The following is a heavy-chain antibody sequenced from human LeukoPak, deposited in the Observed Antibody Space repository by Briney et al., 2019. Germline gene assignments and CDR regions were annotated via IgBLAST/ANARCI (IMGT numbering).Heavy chain of an antibody. CDR1: GFTFSSYS. CDR3: ARSPFAMVRAPYYYMDV. V-gene: IGHV3-48*01. Sequence: GGSLRLSCAASGFTFSSYSMNWVRQAPGKGLEWVSYISSSSSTIYYADSVEGRFTISRDNAKNSLYLQMNSLRAEDTAVYYCARSPFAMVRAPYYYMDVWGKGTTVTVSS. J-gene: IGHJ6*03. CDR2: ISSSSSTI. D-gene: IGHD3-10*01.